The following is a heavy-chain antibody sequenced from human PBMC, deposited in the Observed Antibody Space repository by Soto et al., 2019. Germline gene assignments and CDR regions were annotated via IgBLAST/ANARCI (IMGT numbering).Heavy chain of an antibody. Sequence: PGESLKISCKGSGYSFTNYWIGCVRQMHGKGLEWMGIIYPGDSDTRYSPSFQGQVTISADKSISTAYLQWSSLKASDTAMYYCAGGGVRGVITRTRDYYGMDVWGQGTTVTVSS. V-gene: IGHV5-51*01. CDR1: GYSFTNYW. CDR2: IYPGDSDT. J-gene: IGHJ6*02. CDR3: AGGGVRGVITRTRDYYGMDV. D-gene: IGHD3-10*01.